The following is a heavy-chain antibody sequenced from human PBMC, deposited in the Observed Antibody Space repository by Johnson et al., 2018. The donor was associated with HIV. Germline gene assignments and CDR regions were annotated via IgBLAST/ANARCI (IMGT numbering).Heavy chain of an antibody. CDR1: GFTFDDYA. J-gene: IGHJ3*02. Sequence: VQLVESGGGLVKPGGSLRLSCAASGFTFDDYAMHWVRQAPGKGLEWVANIKQDASAQYYVSSVKGRFTISSDNAKNSLYLQMNSLRAEDTAVYYCATGYCSGGSCPRDAFDIWGQGTMVTVSS. D-gene: IGHD2-15*01. CDR3: ATGYCSGGSCPRDAFDI. V-gene: IGHV3-7*01. CDR2: IKQDASAQ.